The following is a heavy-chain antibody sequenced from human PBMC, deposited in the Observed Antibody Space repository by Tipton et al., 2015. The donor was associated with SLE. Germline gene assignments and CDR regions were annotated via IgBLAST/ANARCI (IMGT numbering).Heavy chain of an antibody. D-gene: IGHD2-2*01. CDR3: ARGGGCSSTSCYRGHQRYYYRYMDV. J-gene: IGHJ6*03. CDR2: IYYSGST. V-gene: IGHV4-39*07. CDR1: GGSISSSSYY. Sequence: TLSLTCTVSGGSISSSSYYWGWIRQPPGKGLEWIGRIYYSGSTQYNPSLRSRVTISIDTSNNQFSLKLNSVIAADTAVYYCARGGGCSSTSCYRGHQRYYYRYMDVWGKGTTVTVSS.